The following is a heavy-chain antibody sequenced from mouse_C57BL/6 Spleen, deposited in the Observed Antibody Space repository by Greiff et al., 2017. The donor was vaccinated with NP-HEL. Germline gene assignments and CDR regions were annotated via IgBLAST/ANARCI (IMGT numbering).Heavy chain of an antibody. Sequence: VQLKESGPELVKPGASVKIPCKASGYTFTDYNMDWVKQSHGKSLEWIGDINPNNGGTIYNQKFKGKATLTVDKSSSTAYMELRSLTSEDTAVYYCAREVYYYGSKGYFDVWGTGTTVTVSS. V-gene: IGHV1-18*01. J-gene: IGHJ1*03. CDR2: INPNNGGT. CDR1: GYTFTDYN. D-gene: IGHD1-1*01. CDR3: AREVYYYGSKGYFDV.